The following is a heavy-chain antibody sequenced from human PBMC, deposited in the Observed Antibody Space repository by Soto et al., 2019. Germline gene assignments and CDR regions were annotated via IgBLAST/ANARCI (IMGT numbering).Heavy chain of an antibody. Sequence: QVQLVESGGGVVQPGRSLRLSCAASGFTFSSYGMHWVRQAPGKGLEWVAVISYDGSNKYYADSVKGRFTISRDNSKNTLYLQMNSLTAEDTAVYYCAKDGVYWGQGTLVTVSS. V-gene: IGHV3-30*18. CDR2: ISYDGSNK. CDR3: AKDGVY. D-gene: IGHD3-10*01. J-gene: IGHJ4*02. CDR1: GFTFSSYG.